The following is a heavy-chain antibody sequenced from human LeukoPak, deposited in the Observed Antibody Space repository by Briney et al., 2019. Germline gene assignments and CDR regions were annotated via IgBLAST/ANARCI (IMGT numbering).Heavy chain of an antibody. CDR1: GFTFSNYA. Sequence: GGSLRLSCIASGFTFSNYAMSWVRQAPGKGLEWVSGISGSGSSTYYADSVRGRFTISRDISKNTVFLQMKSLRDEDTAVYYCAKGDCNGGSCYPDYWGQGTLVTVSS. CDR3: AKGDCNGGSCYPDY. J-gene: IGHJ4*02. D-gene: IGHD2-15*01. V-gene: IGHV3-23*01. CDR2: ISGSGSST.